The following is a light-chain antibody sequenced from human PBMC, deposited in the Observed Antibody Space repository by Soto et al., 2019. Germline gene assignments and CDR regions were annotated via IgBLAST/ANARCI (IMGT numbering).Light chain of an antibody. V-gene: IGLV2-14*03. Sequence: QSALTQPASVSGSPGQSITISCTGTISDVGRYKYVSWYQQYPGKAPKLMFYDVSTRPSGVYDRFSGSKSGNRASLTISGLRAEDDAAYYCCSSTTSANYVFGTGTKLTVL. CDR1: ISDVGRYKY. CDR3: CSSTTSANYV. CDR2: DVS. J-gene: IGLJ1*01.